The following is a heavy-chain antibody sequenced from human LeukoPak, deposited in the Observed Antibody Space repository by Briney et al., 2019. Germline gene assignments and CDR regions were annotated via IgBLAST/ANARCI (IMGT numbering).Heavy chain of an antibody. Sequence: TRGESLNISCKGSGYSFSSYWIGWVRQMPGKGPEWMVIIYPGDSDIKYSPSFEGQVTISADKSNSTAYLQWSSLKASDTAMYYCARRSSSGGYYFDYWGQGTLVTVSS. D-gene: IGHD3-16*01. J-gene: IGHJ4*02. CDR2: IYPGDSDI. CDR1: GYSFSSYW. CDR3: ARRSSSGGYYFDY. V-gene: IGHV5-51*01.